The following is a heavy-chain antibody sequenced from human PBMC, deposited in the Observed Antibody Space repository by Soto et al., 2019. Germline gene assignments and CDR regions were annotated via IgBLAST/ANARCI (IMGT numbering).Heavy chain of an antibody. CDR2: IYYSGST. CDR1: GGSISSYY. CDR3: ARDGRARYFDL. J-gene: IGHJ2*01. Sequence: QVQLQESGPRLVKPSETLSLTCTVSGGSISSYYWSWIRQPPGKGLEWIGYIYYSGSTNYNPSLKSRVTISVDTSKNQFSLKLSSVTAADTAVYYCARDGRARYFDLWGRGTLVTVSS. V-gene: IGHV4-59*01.